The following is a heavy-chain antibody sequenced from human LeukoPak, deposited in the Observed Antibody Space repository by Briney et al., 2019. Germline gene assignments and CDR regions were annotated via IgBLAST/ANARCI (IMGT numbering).Heavy chain of an antibody. J-gene: IGHJ4*02. V-gene: IGHV3-53*01. CDR3: ARDEGYGLWYFDY. CDR2: LYSGSDT. CDR1: GFSVSTKY. D-gene: IGHD5-18*01. Sequence: PGGSLRLSCAASGFSVSTKYMNWVRQAPGKGLEWVSILYSGSDTYYANSVKGRFTISRDSSKNILFLQMNDLRAEDTAVYYCARDEGYGLWYFDYWGQGTLVTVSS.